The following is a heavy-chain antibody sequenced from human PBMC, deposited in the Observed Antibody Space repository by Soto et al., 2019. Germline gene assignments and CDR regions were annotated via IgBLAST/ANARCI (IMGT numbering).Heavy chain of an antibody. CDR1: GYTFTSYG. Sequence: ASVKVSCKASGYTFTSYGISWVRQAPGQGLEWMGWISAYNGNTNYAQKLQGRVTMTTDTSTSTAYMEPRSLRSDDTAVYYCARLGRSYDFWSGYQDDAFDIWGQGTMVTVSS. CDR2: ISAYNGNT. V-gene: IGHV1-18*01. CDR3: ARLGRSYDFWSGYQDDAFDI. D-gene: IGHD3-3*01. J-gene: IGHJ3*02.